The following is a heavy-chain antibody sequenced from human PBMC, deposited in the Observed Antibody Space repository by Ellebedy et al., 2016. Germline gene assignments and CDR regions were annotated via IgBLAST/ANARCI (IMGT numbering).Heavy chain of an antibody. D-gene: IGHD3-10*01. V-gene: IGHV1-18*04. CDR3: AKTSGWGYGEN. CDR1: GYTFTTFS. CDR2: VNTFSGNT. Sequence: ASVKVSCXASGYTFTTFSITWFRQVPGRGVEWMGFVNTFSGNTKFAQKFQGRVSMTTDSSTHTAYMDLRSLRSDDTAMYYCAKTSGWGYGENWGQGTLVTVSS. J-gene: IGHJ4*02.